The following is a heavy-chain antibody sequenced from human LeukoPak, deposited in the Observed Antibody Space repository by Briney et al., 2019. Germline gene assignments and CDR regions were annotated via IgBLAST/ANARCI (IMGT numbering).Heavy chain of an antibody. D-gene: IGHD3-16*01. CDR2: IKPDGTEM. V-gene: IGHV3-7*01. J-gene: IGHJ3*02. CDR1: GFAFSNYW. Sequence: PGGSLRLSCAASGFAFSNYWMSWARQAPGKGLECVANIKPDGTEMYYVDSVKGRFTISRDNSKNTLYLQMNSLRAEDTAVYYCARGPMIPDPFDIWGQGTMVTVSS. CDR3: ARGPMIPDPFDI.